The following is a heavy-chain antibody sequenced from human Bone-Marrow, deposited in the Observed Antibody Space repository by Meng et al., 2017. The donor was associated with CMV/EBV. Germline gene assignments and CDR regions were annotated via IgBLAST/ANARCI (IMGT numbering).Heavy chain of an antibody. J-gene: IGHJ6*02. CDR3: ARDGSLRFLEWLFYDYYYGMDV. D-gene: IGHD3-3*01. CDR1: GWTFGRYS. Sequence: GESPKISWAASGWTFGRYSMNWVRQAPGKGLEWVSSISSSSSYTYYADSMKGRFTIFRDNAKNSLYLQMNSLRAEDTAVYYCARDGSLRFLEWLFYDYYYGMDVWGQGTTVTVSS. CDR2: ISSSSSYT. V-gene: IGHV3-21*01.